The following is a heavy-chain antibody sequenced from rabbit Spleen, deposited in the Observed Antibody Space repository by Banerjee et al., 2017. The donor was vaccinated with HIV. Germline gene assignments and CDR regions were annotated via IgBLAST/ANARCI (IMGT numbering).Heavy chain of an antibody. J-gene: IGHJ4*01. CDR2: ITSGGSA. CDR3: GRAYKNAFNL. CDR1: GFDFSTYS. V-gene: IGHV1S54*01. D-gene: IGHD3-1*01. Sequence: QSLEESGGGLVQPEGSLALSCKASGFDFSTYSMSWVRQAPGKGLEYIGWITSGGSAYYANWVNGRFTISSDNAQNIVDLKMSSLTAADTATYFCGRAYKNAFNLWGPGPLVTVS.